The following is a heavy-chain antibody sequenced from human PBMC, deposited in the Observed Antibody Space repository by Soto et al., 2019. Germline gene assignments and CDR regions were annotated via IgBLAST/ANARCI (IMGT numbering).Heavy chain of an antibody. Sequence: QVQLVQSGAELKKPGASVKVSCKASGCTFTSYDINWVRQATVQGLEWMGWMNPNSGNTGYAQKLQGRVTMTKNTSISTAYMELSRLRSEDTAVYYCARTLYGDTVDYWGQAALGTCSS. CDR2: MNPNSGNT. CDR1: GCTFTSYD. D-gene: IGHD4-17*01. V-gene: IGHV1-8*01. CDR3: ARTLYGDTVDY. J-gene: IGHJ4*02.